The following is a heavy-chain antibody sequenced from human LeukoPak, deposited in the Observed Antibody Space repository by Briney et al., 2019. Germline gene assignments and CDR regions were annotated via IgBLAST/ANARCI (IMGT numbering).Heavy chain of an antibody. D-gene: IGHD3-22*01. V-gene: IGHV3-23*01. Sequence: GGSLRLSCAASGFTFSSYAMSWVRQAPGKGLEWVSAISGSGGSTYYADSVKGRFTISRDNSKNTLYLQMNSLRAEDTAVYYCARAYYDSSGYSPRSWNFDYWGQGTLVTVSS. J-gene: IGHJ4*02. CDR1: GFTFSSYA. CDR2: ISGSGGST. CDR3: ARAYYDSSGYSPRSWNFDY.